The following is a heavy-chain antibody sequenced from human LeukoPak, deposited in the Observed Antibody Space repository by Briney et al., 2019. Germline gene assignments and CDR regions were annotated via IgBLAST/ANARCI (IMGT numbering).Heavy chain of an antibody. V-gene: IGHV4-34*01. CDR3: ARGGWELPEGSLDY. J-gene: IGHJ4*02. D-gene: IGHD1-26*01. CDR1: GGSFSGYY. Sequence: SETLPLTCAVYGGSFSGYYWSWIHQPPGKGLEWIGEINHSGSTNSNPSLKSRVTISVDASKNQFSLKLSSVTAADTAVYYCARGGWELPEGSLDYWGQGTLVTVSS. CDR2: INHSGST.